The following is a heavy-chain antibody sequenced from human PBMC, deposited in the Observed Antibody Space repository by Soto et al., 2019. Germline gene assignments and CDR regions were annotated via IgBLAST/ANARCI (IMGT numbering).Heavy chain of an antibody. Sequence: SVTLSLPCSLSPGSLSRSYWNWTRQSPGQGLEWLRSVYYTGSAKYSPSLRSRLSTSVEASTNECSLRLRSETAPDTAVYLCASSVAVPGAHIDYWGKGTQGT. CDR1: PGSLSRSY. J-gene: IGHJ4*02. CDR2: VYYTGSA. D-gene: IGHD6-19*01. CDR3: ASSVAVPGAHIDY. V-gene: IGHV4-59*01.